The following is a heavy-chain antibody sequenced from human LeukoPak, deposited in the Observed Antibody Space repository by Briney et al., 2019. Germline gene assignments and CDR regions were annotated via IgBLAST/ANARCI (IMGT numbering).Heavy chain of an antibody. CDR3: ARTHYNFWSGYPPLDH. V-gene: IGHV1-18*01. CDR2: ISAYNGNT. CDR1: GYTFTSYG. J-gene: IGHJ4*02. D-gene: IGHD3-3*01. Sequence: ASVKVSCKASGYTFTSYGISWVRQATGQGLEWMGWISAYNGNTNYAQKLQGRVTMTTDTSTSTAYMELRSLRSDDTAVYYCARTHYNFWSGYPPLDHWGQGTLVTVSS.